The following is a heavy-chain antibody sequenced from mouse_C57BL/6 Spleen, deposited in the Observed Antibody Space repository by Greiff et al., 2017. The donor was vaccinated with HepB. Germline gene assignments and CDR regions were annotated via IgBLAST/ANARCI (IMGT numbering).Heavy chain of an antibody. CDR2: INPGSGGT. CDR3: AREDGSSYGYAMDY. V-gene: IGHV1-54*01. CDR1: GYAFPNYL. Sequence: QVHVKQSGAELVRPGTSVKVSCKASGYAFPNYLIEWVKQRPGPGLEWIGVINPGSGGTNYNEKFKGKATLTADKSSSTAYMQLSSLTSEDSAVYFCAREDGSSYGYAMDYWGQGTSVTVSS. J-gene: IGHJ4*01. D-gene: IGHD1-1*01.